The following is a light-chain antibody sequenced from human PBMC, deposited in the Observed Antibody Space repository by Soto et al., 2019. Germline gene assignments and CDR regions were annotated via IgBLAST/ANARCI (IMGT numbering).Light chain of an antibody. J-gene: IGKJ1*01. Sequence: DIQMTQSPSTLSASVGERVTITCRASQSISSWLAWYQQKPGKAPKLLIFDASTLESGVPSRFSGSGSGTDVALSISSLQPDDFATYYCQQYNTYSETFGQGTKVEFK. CDR1: QSISSW. CDR3: QQYNTYSET. CDR2: DAS. V-gene: IGKV1-5*01.